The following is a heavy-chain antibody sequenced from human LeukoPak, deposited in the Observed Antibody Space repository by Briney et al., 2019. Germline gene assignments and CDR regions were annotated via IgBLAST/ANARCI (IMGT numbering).Heavy chain of an antibody. CDR2: ISGSGGST. CDR3: AKLLSLVGAITFDY. Sequence: GGSLRLSCAASGFTFSSYAMSWVRQAPGKGLEWVSDISGSGGSTNYADSVKGRFTTSGDKSKNTLYLQMSSLRAEDTAVYYCAKLLSLVGAITFDYWGQGTLVTVSS. J-gene: IGHJ4*02. CDR1: GFTFSSYA. D-gene: IGHD1-26*01. V-gene: IGHV3-23*01.